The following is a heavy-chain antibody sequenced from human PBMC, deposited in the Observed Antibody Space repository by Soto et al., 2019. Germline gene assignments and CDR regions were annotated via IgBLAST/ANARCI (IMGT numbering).Heavy chain of an antibody. CDR3: ARMATFGSLNWFDT. CDR2: MNPGSGDT. CDR1: GYSFTNND. V-gene: IGHV1-8*01. J-gene: IGHJ5*02. D-gene: IGHD3-16*01. Sequence: ASVKVSCKASGYSFTNNDVSWVRQATGQGLEWMGWMNPGSGDTGYAQKFQGRVTMTRDISIATAYMELSSLRSDDTAIYYCARMATFGSLNWFDTWGQGTLVTVSS.